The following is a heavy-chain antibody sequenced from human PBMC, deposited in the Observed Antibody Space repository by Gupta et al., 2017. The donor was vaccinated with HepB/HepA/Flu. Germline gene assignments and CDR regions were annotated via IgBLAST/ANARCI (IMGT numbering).Heavy chain of an antibody. CDR2: INPDGSGQ. V-gene: IGHV3-7*04. J-gene: IGHJ4*02. D-gene: IGHD5-18*01. CDR1: GFTFANYW. Sequence: EVQLVESGGGLVQPGGSLRLSCAASGFTFANYWMNWVRQAPGKGLEWLANINPDGSGQYYVDSLKGRFTLSRDNAENSVYLQMSSLRAEDTATYYCARGYGWHCDSWGQGVLVTVSS. CDR3: ARGYGWHCDS.